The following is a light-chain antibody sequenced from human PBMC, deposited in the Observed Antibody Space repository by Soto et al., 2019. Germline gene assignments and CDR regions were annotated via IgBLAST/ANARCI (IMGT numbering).Light chain of an antibody. CDR2: ELN. J-gene: IGLJ1*01. CDR3: SSCTRSSTLLEV. Sequence: QSVLTQPASVSGAPVQSITISCTGTSSDGGYSNCVSWYRHHPGKVPRPMIYELNNRPSAVSNRFSGSKAGNTASLTISGLEAADEADYYCSSCTRSSTLLEVFGPGTKVTVL. CDR1: SSDGGYSNC. V-gene: IGLV2-14*01.